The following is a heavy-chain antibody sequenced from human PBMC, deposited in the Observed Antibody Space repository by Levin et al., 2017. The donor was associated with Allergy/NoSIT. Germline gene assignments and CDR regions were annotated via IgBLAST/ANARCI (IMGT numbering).Heavy chain of an antibody. J-gene: IGHJ4*02. V-gene: IGHV3-33*01. Sequence: GESLKISCAASGFTFSNFGIHWVRQAPGKGLEWVSAIWYDGSNKYYRDSVKGRFTISRDNSKNTLYLHMDSLRVEDTAVYYCARDRYSAVAGIDLTHPLDYWGQGTLVTVSS. CDR2: IWYDGSNK. D-gene: IGHD6-19*01. CDR3: ARDRYSAVAGIDLTHPLDY. CDR1: GFTFSNFG.